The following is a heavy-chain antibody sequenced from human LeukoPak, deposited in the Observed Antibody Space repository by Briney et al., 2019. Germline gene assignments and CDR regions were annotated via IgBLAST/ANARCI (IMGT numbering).Heavy chain of an antibody. CDR2: INHSGST. J-gene: IGHJ4*02. CDR3: ALGIFGVVPYYFDY. D-gene: IGHD3-3*01. V-gene: IGHV4-34*01. CDR1: GGSFSGYY. Sequence: KPSETLSLTCAVNGGSFSGYYWSWIRQPPGKGLEWIGEINHSGSTNYNPSLKSRVTISVDTSKNQFSLKLSSVTAADTAVYYCALGIFGVVPYYFDYWGQGTLVAVSS.